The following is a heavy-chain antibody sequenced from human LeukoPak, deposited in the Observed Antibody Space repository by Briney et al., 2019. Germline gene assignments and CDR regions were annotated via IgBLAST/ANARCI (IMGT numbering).Heavy chain of an antibody. V-gene: IGHV7-4-1*02. CDR1: GYTFTSYA. J-gene: IGHJ6*02. Sequence: ASVKVSCKASGYTFTSYAMNWVRQAPGQGLEWMGWINTNTGNPTYAQGFTGRFVFSLDTSVSTAYLQISSLKAEDTAVYYCARALTNYDSSGLNYYYYGMTSGAKGPRSPSP. D-gene: IGHD3-22*01. CDR2: INTNTGNP. CDR3: ARALTNYDSSGLNYYYYGMTS.